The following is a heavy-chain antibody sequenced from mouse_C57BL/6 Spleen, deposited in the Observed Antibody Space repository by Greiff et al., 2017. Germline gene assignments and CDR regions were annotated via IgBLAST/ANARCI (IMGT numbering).Heavy chain of an antibody. CDR3: SKVGDGYYGAWFAY. CDR1: GFNIKNTY. CDR2: IDPANGNP. Sequence: EVQLQQSVAELVRPGASVKLSCTASGFNIKNTYMHWVKQRPEQGLEWIGRIDPANGNPKYAPKFQGKATITADTSSNTAYLQLSILTSEDTAIYYSSKVGDGYYGAWFAYWGQGTLVTVSA. V-gene: IGHV14-3*01. D-gene: IGHD2-3*01. J-gene: IGHJ3*01.